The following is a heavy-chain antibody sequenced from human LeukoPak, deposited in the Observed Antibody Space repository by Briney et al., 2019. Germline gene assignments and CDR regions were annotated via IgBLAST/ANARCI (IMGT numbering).Heavy chain of an antibody. J-gene: IGHJ4*02. CDR3: ARDLIYIAAAGTAHDY. CDR1: GYTFTSYG. D-gene: IGHD6-13*01. V-gene: IGHV1-18*01. Sequence: ASVKVSCKASGYTFTSYGISWVRQAPGQGLEWMGWISAYNGNTNYAQKLQGRVTMTTDTSTSTAYMELRSLRSDDTAVYCCARDLIYIAAAGTAHDYWGQGTLVTVSS. CDR2: ISAYNGNT.